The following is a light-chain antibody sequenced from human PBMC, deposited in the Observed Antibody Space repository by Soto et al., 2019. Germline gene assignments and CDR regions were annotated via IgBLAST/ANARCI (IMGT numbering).Light chain of an antibody. CDR2: GAS. CDR3: QQYGSSPET. J-gene: IGKJ1*01. V-gene: IGKV3-20*01. Sequence: EIVLTQSPGTLSLSPGERVTLSCRASQSVSSRLAWYHQKPGQAPRLLIYGASSRATGIPDRFSGSGSGTDFTLTISRLEPEDFAVYYCQQYGSSPETFGQGTKVDI. CDR1: QSVSSR.